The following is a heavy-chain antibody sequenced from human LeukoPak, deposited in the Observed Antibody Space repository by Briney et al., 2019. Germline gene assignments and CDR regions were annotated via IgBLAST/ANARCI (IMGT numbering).Heavy chain of an antibody. CDR1: GFTFSDYY. D-gene: IGHD4-11*01. CDR3: ARDTERQYDY. Sequence: GGSLRPPCAASGFTFSDYYMSWIRQAPGKGLEWVSYISSGASTMYYADSVKGRFTISRDNAKNSLYLQMNSLRAEDTAVYYCARDTERQYDYWGQGTLVTVSS. V-gene: IGHV3-11*01. J-gene: IGHJ4*02. CDR2: ISSGASTM.